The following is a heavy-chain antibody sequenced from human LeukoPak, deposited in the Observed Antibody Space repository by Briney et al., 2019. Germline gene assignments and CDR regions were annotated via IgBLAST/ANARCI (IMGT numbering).Heavy chain of an antibody. Sequence: SETLSLTCTVSGYSISSDYYWGWIRQPPGKGLEWIGSMYHSGSIYYNPSLKSRVTISVDTSKNQFSLKLSSVTAADTAVYYCARGPGVLGYWGQGTLVTVSS. D-gene: IGHD3-10*01. CDR1: GYSISSDYY. V-gene: IGHV4-38-2*02. CDR2: MYHSGSI. J-gene: IGHJ4*02. CDR3: ARGPGVLGY.